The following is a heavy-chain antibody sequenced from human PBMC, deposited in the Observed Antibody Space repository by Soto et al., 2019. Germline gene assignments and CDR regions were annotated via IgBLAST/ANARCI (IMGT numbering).Heavy chain of an antibody. CDR3: ATKTQVDYYDSSGYPAPHFYYGMDV. V-gene: IGHV1-69*13. D-gene: IGHD3-22*01. J-gene: IGHJ6*02. CDR2: IIPIFGTA. CDR1: GGTFSSYA. Sequence: GASVKVSGKASGGTFSSYAISWVRQAPGQGLEWMGGIIPIFGTANYAQKFQGRVTITADESTSTAYMELSSLRSEDTAVYYCATKTQVDYYDSSGYPAPHFYYGMDVWGQGTTVTVS.